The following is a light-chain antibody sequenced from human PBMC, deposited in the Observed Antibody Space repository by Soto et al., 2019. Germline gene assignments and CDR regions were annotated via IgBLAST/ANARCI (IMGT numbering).Light chain of an antibody. J-gene: IGLJ1*01. CDR3: KSYAGSNTYV. V-gene: IGLV2-8*01. CDR1: KNDIGVYDF. CDR2: GVV. Sequence: QFALTQPPSASGSPGQSVTISCTGTKNDIGVYDFVSWYQHHPGKAPRLIIYGVVQRPSGVPDRFSGSKSGNTASLTVSGLQAADEADYFCKSYAGSNTYVFGSGTKLTVL.